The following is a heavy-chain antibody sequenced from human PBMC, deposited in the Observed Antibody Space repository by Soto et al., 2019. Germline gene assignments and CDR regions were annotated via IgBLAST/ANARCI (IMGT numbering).Heavy chain of an antibody. V-gene: IGHV3-66*01. CDR3: AKDLYSSGWYTHLDP. D-gene: IGHD6-19*01. CDR1: GFTVSSND. J-gene: IGHJ5*01. CDR2: IYSGGTT. Sequence: GGSLRLSCAASGFTVSSNDMSWVRQAPGKGLEWVSVIYSGGTTYYADSVKGRFTISRDNSKNTLYLLMDSLRAEDTAVYFCAKDLYSSGWYTHLDPSGLGTPVTVSS.